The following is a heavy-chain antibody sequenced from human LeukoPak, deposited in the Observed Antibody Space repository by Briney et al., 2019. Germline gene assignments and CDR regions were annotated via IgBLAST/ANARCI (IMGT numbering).Heavy chain of an antibody. D-gene: IGHD3-22*01. CDR3: AREVGDYYDSSGSFGY. V-gene: IGHV3-74*01. CDR2: INSDGSRT. J-gene: IGHJ4*02. CDR1: GFTFSSHW. Sequence: GGSLRLSCAASGFTFSSHWMHWVRQGPGKGLVWVSRINSDGSRTIYADSVKGRFTISRDSAKNTLYLQMNRLRAEDTAVYYCAREVGDYYDSSGSFGYWGQGTLVTVSS.